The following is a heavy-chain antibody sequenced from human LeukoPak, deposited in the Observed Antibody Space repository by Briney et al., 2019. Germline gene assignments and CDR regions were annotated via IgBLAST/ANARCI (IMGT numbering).Heavy chain of an antibody. CDR3: AGMVRGVFKDYYMDV. CDR2: IYHSGST. CDR1: GGSISSGGYY. Sequence: SETLSLICTVFGGSISSGGYYWSWIRQPPGKGLEWIGYIYHSGSTYYIPSLKSRVTISVDRSKNQFSLKLSSVTAADTAVYYCAGMVRGVFKDYYMDVWGKGTTVTVSS. J-gene: IGHJ6*03. V-gene: IGHV4-30-2*01. D-gene: IGHD3-10*01.